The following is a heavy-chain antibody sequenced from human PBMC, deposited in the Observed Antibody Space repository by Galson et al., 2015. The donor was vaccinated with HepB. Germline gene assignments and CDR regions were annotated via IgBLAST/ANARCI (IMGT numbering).Heavy chain of an antibody. CDR2: INPNSGGT. V-gene: IGHV1-2*02. CDR1: GYTFTGYY. Sequence: QSGAEVKKPGASVKVSCKASGYTFTGYYMHWVRQAPGQGLEWMGWINPNSGGTNYAQKFQGRVTMTRDTSISTAYMELSRLRSDDTAVYYCARAYSSGWYYRGPTEWFDPWGQGTLVTVSS. D-gene: IGHD6-19*01. J-gene: IGHJ5*02. CDR3: ARAYSSGWYYRGPTEWFDP.